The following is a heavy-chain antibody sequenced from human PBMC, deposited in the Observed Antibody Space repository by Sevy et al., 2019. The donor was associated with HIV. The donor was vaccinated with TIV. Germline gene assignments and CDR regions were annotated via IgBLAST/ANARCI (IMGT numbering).Heavy chain of an antibody. CDR2: IYYSGST. CDR3: ARQEGSSSWTRYFQH. V-gene: IGHV4-39*01. Sequence: SETLSLTCTVSGGSISSSSYYWGWIRQPPGKGLEWIGSIYYSGSTYYNPSLKSRVTISVDTSKNQFSLKLSSVTAADTAVYYCARQEGSSSWTRYFQHWGQGTLVTVSS. D-gene: IGHD6-13*01. J-gene: IGHJ1*01. CDR1: GGSISSSSYY.